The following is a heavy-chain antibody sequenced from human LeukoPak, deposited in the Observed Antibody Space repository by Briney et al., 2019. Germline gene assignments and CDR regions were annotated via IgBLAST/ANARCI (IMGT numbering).Heavy chain of an antibody. J-gene: IGHJ3*02. CDR1: GFTFSSYE. V-gene: IGHV4-39*01. Sequence: GSLRLSCAASGFTFSSYEMNWVRQPPGRGLEWIGSIYYSGNTYYNPSLKSRVTISVDTSNNQFSLRLSSVTAADTAMYYCARVAWYFEQAFDIWGQGTMVTVSS. CDR3: ARVAWYFEQAFDI. CDR2: IYYSGNT. D-gene: IGHD3-3*02.